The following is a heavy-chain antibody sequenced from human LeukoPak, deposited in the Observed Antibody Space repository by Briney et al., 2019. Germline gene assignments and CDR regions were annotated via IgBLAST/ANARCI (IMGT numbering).Heavy chain of an antibody. D-gene: IGHD3-22*01. CDR1: GYIFTGYY. J-gene: IGHJ4*02. CDR2: MNPNSGDT. V-gene: IGHV1-2*02. CDR3: ARGRYRLLSGSDY. Sequence: ASVKVSCKASGYIFTGYYVHWVRRAPGQGLEWMGWMNPNSGDTNYAQKFQGRVTMTRDTSITTAYVELSSLTSDDAAVYYCARGRYRLLSGSDYWGQGAMVTVSS.